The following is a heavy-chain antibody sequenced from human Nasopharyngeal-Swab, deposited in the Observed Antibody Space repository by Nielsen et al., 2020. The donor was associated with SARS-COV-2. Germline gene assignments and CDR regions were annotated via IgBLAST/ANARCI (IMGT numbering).Heavy chain of an antibody. CDR3: AKRYCSGNSCYAPDY. J-gene: IGHJ4*02. D-gene: IGHD2-2*01. CDR2: ISWNSGSI. V-gene: IGHV3-9*01. Sequence: GGSLRLSCAASGFTLDDYAMHWVRQAPGKGLEWVSGISWNSGSIGYADSVKGRFTISRDNAKNSLYLQMNSLRAEDTAVYYCAKRYCSGNSCYAPDYWGQGTLVTVSS. CDR1: GFTLDDYA.